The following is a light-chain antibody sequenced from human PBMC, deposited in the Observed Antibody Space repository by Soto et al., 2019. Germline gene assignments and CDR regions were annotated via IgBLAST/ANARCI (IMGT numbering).Light chain of an antibody. V-gene: IGKV1-27*01. J-gene: IGKJ4*01. CDR2: AAH. Sequence: ENPMTQSPSSPSSSLRDKVTNTCPASQGISNFLAWYQQKPGKVPELLIYAAHTLQSGVPSRFSGSGSGTDFTLTISSLQPEDVATYYCQKYNSAPLTFGGGTKV. CDR1: QGISNF. CDR3: QKYNSAPLT.